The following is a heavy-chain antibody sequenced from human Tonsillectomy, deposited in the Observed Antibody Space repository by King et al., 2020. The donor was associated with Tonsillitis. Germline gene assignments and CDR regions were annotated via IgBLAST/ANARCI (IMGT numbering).Heavy chain of an antibody. CDR3: ATFESAALTSRGALDV. Sequence: VQLVESGAEVKKPGASLKVSCQASGGTFSRYAVSWVRQAPGQGLEWMGGVIPHSGTATYAQKFQGKVTMTADASTSTVYMELSGLRSEDTAVYCCATFESAALTSRGALDVWGQGTMVTVSS. CDR2: VIPHSGTA. V-gene: IGHV1-69*01. J-gene: IGHJ6*02. D-gene: IGHD6-19*01. CDR1: GGTFSRYA.